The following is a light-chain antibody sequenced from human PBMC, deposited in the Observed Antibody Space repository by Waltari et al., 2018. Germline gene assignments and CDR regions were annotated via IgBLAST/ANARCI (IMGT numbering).Light chain of an antibody. CDR3: ALYMGSGIWV. CDR1: SVSPSTTSC. Sequence: QTVVTQEPSSSVSPVGTVTITRALSSVSPSTTSCANWYQQTPGQSPRTLVYTANARSSGVPDRFSGSILGNTAALTITGAQADDESDYYCALYMGSGIWVFGGGTRLTVL. J-gene: IGLJ3*02. CDR2: TAN. V-gene: IGLV8-61*01.